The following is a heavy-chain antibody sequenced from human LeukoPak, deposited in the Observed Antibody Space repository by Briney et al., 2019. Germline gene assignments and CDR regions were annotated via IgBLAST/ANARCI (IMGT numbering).Heavy chain of an antibody. CDR3: AKRSGSYGPLFDY. D-gene: IGHD5-18*01. J-gene: IGHJ4*02. CDR2: ISSSGTTT. V-gene: IGHV3-11*04. Sequence: PGGSLRLSCATSGFTFSHYYMSCIRQAPGKGLEWVSYISSSGTTTHYAASEKGRFTISRDNTKNSLYLQMKSLRAEDTAVYYCAKRSGSYGPLFDYWGQGTLVTVSS. CDR1: GFTFSHYY.